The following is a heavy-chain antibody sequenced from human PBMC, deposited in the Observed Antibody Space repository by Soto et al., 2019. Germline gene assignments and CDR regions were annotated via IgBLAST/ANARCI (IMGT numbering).Heavy chain of an antibody. CDR3: VGPAGYYYGMDV. CDR2: IYYSGST. J-gene: IGHJ6*02. CDR1: GGSISSGDYY. V-gene: IGHV4-30-4*01. Sequence: PSETLSLTCTVSGGSISSGDYYWSWIRQPPGKGLEWIGYIYYSGSTYYNPSLKSRVTISVDTSKNQFSLKLSSVTAADTAVYYCVGPAGYYYGMDVWGQGTTVTVS. D-gene: IGHD3-10*01.